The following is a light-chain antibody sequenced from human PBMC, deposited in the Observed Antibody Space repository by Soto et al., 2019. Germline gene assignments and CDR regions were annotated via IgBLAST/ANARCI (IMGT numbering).Light chain of an antibody. CDR3: KQYSNWPLT. Sequence: EIVMTQSPATLSVSPGERATLSCRASQSVRSSFLAWYQQKPGQAHSLLIYGASTRATGIQARFSGSGSGTEFTLTIKSLQSEDFAVYYCKQYSNWPLTFGGGTKVDIK. CDR2: GAS. J-gene: IGKJ4*01. V-gene: IGKV3-15*01. CDR1: QSVRSSF.